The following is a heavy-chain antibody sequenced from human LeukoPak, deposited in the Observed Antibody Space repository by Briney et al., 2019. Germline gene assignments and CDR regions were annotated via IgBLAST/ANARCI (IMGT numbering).Heavy chain of an antibody. CDR1: GFTFSSYA. D-gene: IGHD1-14*01. CDR3: ARDGIGFLDYYYGMDV. J-gene: IGHJ6*02. V-gene: IGHV3-30-3*01. Sequence: PGRSLRLSCAASGFTFSSYAMHWVRQAPGKGLEWAAVISYDGSNKYYADSVKGRFTISRDNSKNTLYLQMNSLRAEDTAVYYCARDGIGFLDYYYGMDVWGQGTTVTVSS. CDR2: ISYDGSNK.